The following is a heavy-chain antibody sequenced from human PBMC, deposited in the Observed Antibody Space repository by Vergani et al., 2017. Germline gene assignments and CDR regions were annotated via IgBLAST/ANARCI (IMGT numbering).Heavy chain of an antibody. CDR1: GGSFNTYY. D-gene: IGHD2-21*02. J-gene: IGHJ3*02. CDR2: IYYSGST. Sequence: QVQLAESGPGLVKPSETLSLTCTVSGGSFNTYYWSWIRQSPGKGLEWIGYIYYSGSTNYNPSLKSRVTISVDTSKNQFSLKLSSVTAADTAVYYCARNPYCGGDCYSDAFDIWGQGTMVTVSS. V-gene: IGHV4-59*13. CDR3: ARNPYCGGDCYSDAFDI.